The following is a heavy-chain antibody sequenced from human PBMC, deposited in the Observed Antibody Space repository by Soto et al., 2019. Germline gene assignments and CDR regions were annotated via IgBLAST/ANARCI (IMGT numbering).Heavy chain of an antibody. CDR3: ASSGQQQLVRVGYYYYGMDV. CDR1: GFTFSDYY. D-gene: IGHD6-13*01. V-gene: IGHV3-11*01. CDR2: ISSSGSTI. J-gene: IGHJ6*02. Sequence: GGSLRLSCAASGFTFSDYYMSWIRQAPGKGLEWVSYISSSGSTIYYADSVKGRFTISRDNAKNSLYLQMNSLRAEDTAVYYCASSGQQQLVRVGYYYYGMDVWGQGTTVTVSS.